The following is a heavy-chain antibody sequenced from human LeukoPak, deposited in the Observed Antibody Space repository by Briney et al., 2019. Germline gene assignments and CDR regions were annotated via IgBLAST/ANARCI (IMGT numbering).Heavy chain of an antibody. CDR1: GGSISSGDYY. D-gene: IGHD2-2*01. CDR2: IYYSGST. J-gene: IGHJ3*02. Sequence: PSQTLSLTCTVSGGSISSGDYYWRWIRQPPGKGLEWIGYIYYSGSTYYNPSLKSRVTISVDTYKNQFSLKLSSVTAADTAVYYCARGCGSTSCYDFDIWGQGTMVTVSS. V-gene: IGHV4-30-4*01. CDR3: ARGCGSTSCYDFDI.